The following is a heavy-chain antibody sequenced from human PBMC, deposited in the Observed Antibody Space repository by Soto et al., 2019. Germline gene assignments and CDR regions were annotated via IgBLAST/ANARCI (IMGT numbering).Heavy chain of an antibody. D-gene: IGHD2-21*01. V-gene: IGHV1-3*01. Sequence: GASVKVSCEDCRDRFTSYAMHWARQAHGQRLEWMGWINAGNGNTKYSQKFQGRVTITRDTSASTAYMELSSLRSEDTAVYYCARGGEPIDYWGQGTLVTVSS. CDR2: INAGNGNT. CDR3: ARGGEPIDY. J-gene: IGHJ4*02. CDR1: RDRFTSYA.